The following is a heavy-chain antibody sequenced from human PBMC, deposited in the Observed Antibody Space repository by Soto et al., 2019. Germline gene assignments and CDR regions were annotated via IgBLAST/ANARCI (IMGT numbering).Heavy chain of an antibody. CDR2: ISDSGST. J-gene: IGHJ6*02. Sequence: QVQLQESGPGLVKPSENLSLMCTVSGGSITHYYWRWIRQSPSKGLEWIGYISDSGSTKYNPSLKSRVTISVNTSKNQFSLKLTSVTAADTAVYFCARERVGHSAMDVWGQGTTVTVSS. D-gene: IGHD1-26*01. CDR3: ARERVGHSAMDV. CDR1: GGSITHYY. V-gene: IGHV4-59*13.